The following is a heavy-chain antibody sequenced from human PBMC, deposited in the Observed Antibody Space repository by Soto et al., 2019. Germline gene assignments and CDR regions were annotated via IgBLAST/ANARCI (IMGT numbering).Heavy chain of an antibody. J-gene: IGHJ6*03. V-gene: IGHV4-31*03. CDR3: ARELGYCSGGSCYPPSYMDV. CDR1: GDSIIGGDCY. D-gene: IGHD2-15*01. CDR2: ITYSGIT. Sequence: ASETLSLTCTVSGDSIIGGDCYWSWIRQHPGRGLEWIGEITYSGITNYNPSLKSRVTISVDTSKNQFSLKLSSVTAADTAVYYCARELGYCSGGSCYPPSYMDVWGKGTTVTVSS.